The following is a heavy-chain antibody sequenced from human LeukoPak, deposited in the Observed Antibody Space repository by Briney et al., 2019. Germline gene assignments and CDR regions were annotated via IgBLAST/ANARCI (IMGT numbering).Heavy chain of an antibody. Sequence: PGGSLRLSCAASGFTFSSYSMNWVRQAPGKGLEWVSSISSSSSYIYYADSVKGRFTISRDNAKNSLYLQMNSLRAEDTAVYYCARGRVELVRGLNAFDIWGQGTMVTVSS. V-gene: IGHV3-21*04. D-gene: IGHD3-10*01. CDR1: GFTFSSYS. CDR2: ISSSSSYI. CDR3: ARGRVELVRGLNAFDI. J-gene: IGHJ3*02.